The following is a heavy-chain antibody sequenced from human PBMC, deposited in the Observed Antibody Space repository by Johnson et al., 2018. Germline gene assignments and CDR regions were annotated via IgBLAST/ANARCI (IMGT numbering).Heavy chain of an antibody. CDR2: ISHSGDSI. Sequence: QVQLVESGGGVVQPGRSLRLSCAASGFAFSDFYMSWIRHAPGRGLEWLSSISHSGDSIYDTDSVKGRVTISRDNAENSLYLQMNGLRAEDTALYYCARPAYNFWSGLSQRHFDFWGQGTLVTVSS. D-gene: IGHD3-3*01. V-gene: IGHV3-11*04. CDR3: ARPAYNFWSGLSQRHFDF. J-gene: IGHJ4*02. CDR1: GFAFSDFY.